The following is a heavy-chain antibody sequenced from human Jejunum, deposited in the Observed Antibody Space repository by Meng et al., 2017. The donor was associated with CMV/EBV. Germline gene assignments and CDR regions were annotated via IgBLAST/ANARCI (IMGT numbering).Heavy chain of an antibody. CDR3: SYGADFYFDY. V-gene: IGHV3-15*07. J-gene: IGHJ4*02. CDR2: IDSKTAGGTT. CDR1: GFTFTNAL. Sequence: AASGFTFTNALMNWVRQAPGKGLEWVGRIDSKTAGGTTDFAAPVKGRFSISRDDSLNTVYLQMSSLKTDDTAVYYCSYGADFYFDYWGQGALVTVSS. D-gene: IGHD4-17*01.